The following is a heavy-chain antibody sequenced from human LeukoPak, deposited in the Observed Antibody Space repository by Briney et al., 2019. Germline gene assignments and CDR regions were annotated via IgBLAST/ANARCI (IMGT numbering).Heavy chain of an antibody. Sequence: SETLSLTCAVYGGSFSGYNWSWIRQPPGKGLEWIGEINHSGSTNYNPSLKSRVTISVDTSKNQFSLKLSSVTAADTAVYYCARGIWFDPWGQGTLVTVSS. CDR2: INHSGST. V-gene: IGHV4-34*01. CDR1: GGSFSGYN. CDR3: ARGIWFDP. J-gene: IGHJ5*02.